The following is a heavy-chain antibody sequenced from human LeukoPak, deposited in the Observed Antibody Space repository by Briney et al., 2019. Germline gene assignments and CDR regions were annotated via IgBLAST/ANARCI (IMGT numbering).Heavy chain of an antibody. J-gene: IGHJ4*02. CDR1: GGSISSYY. Sequence: PSETLSLTCTVSGGSISSYYWSWIRQPPGKGLEWIGYIYYSGSTNYNPSLKSRVTISVDTSKNQFSLKLSSVTAADTAVYYCARVTDYGDLTFDYWGQGTLVTVSS. V-gene: IGHV4-59*01. CDR3: ARVTDYGDLTFDY. D-gene: IGHD4-17*01. CDR2: IYYSGST.